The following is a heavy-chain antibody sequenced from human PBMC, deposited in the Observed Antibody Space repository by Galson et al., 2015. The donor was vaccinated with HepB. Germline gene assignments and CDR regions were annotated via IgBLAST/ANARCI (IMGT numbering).Heavy chain of an antibody. CDR1: GFTFSSYD. V-gene: IGHV3-13*01. CDR2: IGTAGDT. CDR3: ARDFNGYFSITSSYSHSCYSVL. Sequence: LRLSCAASGFTFSSYDMHWVRQATGKGLEWVSAIGTAGDTYYPGSVKGRFTISRENAKNSLYLQMNSLRAGDTAVYYCARDFNGYFSITSSYSHSCYSVLWVPCTLVTASS. D-gene: IGHD2-2*01. J-gene: IGHJ2*01.